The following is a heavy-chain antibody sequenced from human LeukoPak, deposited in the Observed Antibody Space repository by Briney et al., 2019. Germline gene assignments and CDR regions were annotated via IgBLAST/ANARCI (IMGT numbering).Heavy chain of an antibody. CDR1: GYSISSGFY. V-gene: IGHV4-38-2*02. D-gene: IGHD3-10*01. Sequence: SETLSLTCTVSGYSISSGFYWGWIRQPPGKGLEWIGSIYHSGSTYYNPSLKSRVTISLDTSKNQFSLTLSSVTAADAAVYYCARAGDYYVSGSYLGHWGQGTLVTVSS. J-gene: IGHJ4*02. CDR3: ARAGDYYVSGSYLGH. CDR2: IYHSGST.